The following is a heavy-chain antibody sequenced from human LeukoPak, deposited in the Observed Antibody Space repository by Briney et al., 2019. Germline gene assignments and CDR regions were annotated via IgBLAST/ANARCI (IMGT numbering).Heavy chain of an antibody. CDR3: ATQTYGGNTPSDY. CDR2: ISYDGKVK. J-gene: IGHJ4*02. CDR1: GFAFSTYG. V-gene: IGHV3-30*03. Sequence: GGSLRLSCAASGFAFSTYGMQWVRQAPGKGLEWVAVISYDGKVKHYTDSVKGRFTISRDNSRNTLYLQMNSLGTEDTALYYCATQTYGGNTPSDYWGQGTLVTVSS. D-gene: IGHD4-23*01.